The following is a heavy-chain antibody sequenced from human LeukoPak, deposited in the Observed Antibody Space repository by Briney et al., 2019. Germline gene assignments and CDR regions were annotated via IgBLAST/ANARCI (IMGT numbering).Heavy chain of an antibody. V-gene: IGHV4-39*01. Sequence: PSETLSLTCTVSGGSISSSSYYWGWIRQPPGKGLEWIGSIYYSGSTYYNPSLKSRVTISVDTSKNQFSLKLSSVTAADTAVYYCARQVADDFWSGYYPYYFDYWGQGTLVTVPS. CDR2: IYYSGST. D-gene: IGHD3-3*01. J-gene: IGHJ4*02. CDR1: GGSISSSSYY. CDR3: ARQVADDFWSGYYPYYFDY.